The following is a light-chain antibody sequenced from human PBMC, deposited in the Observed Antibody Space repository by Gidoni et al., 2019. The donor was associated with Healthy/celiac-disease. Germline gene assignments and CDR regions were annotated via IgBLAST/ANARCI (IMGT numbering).Light chain of an antibody. CDR1: ALPKQY. J-gene: IGLJ3*02. CDR3: QSADSSGTYWM. V-gene: IGLV3-25*03. Sequence: SYELTQPPSVSVSPGQTARITCSGDALPKQYAYWYQQKPGQAPVLVIYKDSERPSGIPERFSGSSSGTTVTLTISGVQAEDEADYYWQSADSSGTYWMFGGGTKLTVL. CDR2: KDS.